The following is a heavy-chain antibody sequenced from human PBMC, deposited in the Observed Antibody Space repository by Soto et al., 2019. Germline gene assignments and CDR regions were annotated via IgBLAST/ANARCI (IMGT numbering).Heavy chain of an antibody. D-gene: IGHD6-13*01. CDR3: VKDESINWYSGHFRH. J-gene: IGHJ1*01. Sequence: EVQLVESGGGLVQPGRSLRLSCAASGFTFDDYAMHWVRQVPGKGLEWVSGINWNSGSIGYGDSVKGRFAISRDNAKNSLHLKMHSLSADDTAFYYCVKDESINWYSGHFRHWGQGTLVTVSS. CDR2: INWNSGSI. V-gene: IGHV3-9*01. CDR1: GFTFDDYA.